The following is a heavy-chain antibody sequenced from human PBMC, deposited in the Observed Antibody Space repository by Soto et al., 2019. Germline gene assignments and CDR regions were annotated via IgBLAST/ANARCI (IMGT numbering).Heavy chain of an antibody. CDR3: ARAHALQLGTPPNWFDP. Sequence: SETLSLTCTVSGGSISSGDYYWSWIRQPPGKGLEWIGYIYYSGSTYYNPSLKSRVTISVDTSKNQFSLKLSSVTAADTAVYYCARAHALQLGTPPNWFDPWGQGTLVTVPS. V-gene: IGHV4-30-4*01. J-gene: IGHJ5*02. CDR2: IYYSGST. CDR1: GGSISSGDYY. D-gene: IGHD5-18*01.